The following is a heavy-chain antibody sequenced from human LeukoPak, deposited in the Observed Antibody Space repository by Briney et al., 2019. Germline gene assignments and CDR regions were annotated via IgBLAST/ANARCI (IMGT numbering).Heavy chain of an antibody. CDR1: GGSISSYY. CDR2: INHSGST. Sequence: SETLSLTCTVSGGSISSYYWSWIRQPPGKGLEWIGEINHSGSTNYNPSLKSRVTISVDTSKNQFSLKLSSVTAADTAVYYCARVYYDSSGSAAGLDYWGQGTLVTVSS. CDR3: ARVYYDSSGSAAGLDY. J-gene: IGHJ4*02. D-gene: IGHD3-22*01. V-gene: IGHV4-34*01.